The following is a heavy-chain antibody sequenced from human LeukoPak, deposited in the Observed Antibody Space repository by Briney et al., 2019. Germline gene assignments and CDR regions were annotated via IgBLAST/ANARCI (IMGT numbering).Heavy chain of an antibody. CDR3: ARHSPQQLNAFDI. J-gene: IGHJ3*02. V-gene: IGHV4-39*01. Sequence: PSETLSLTCTVSGGSISSSSYYWGWIRQPPGKGLEWIGSIYYSGSTYYNPSLKSRVTISVDTSKNRFSLKLSSVTAADTAVYYCARHSPQQLNAFDIWGQGTLVTVSS. D-gene: IGHD6-13*01. CDR1: GGSISSSSYY. CDR2: IYYSGST.